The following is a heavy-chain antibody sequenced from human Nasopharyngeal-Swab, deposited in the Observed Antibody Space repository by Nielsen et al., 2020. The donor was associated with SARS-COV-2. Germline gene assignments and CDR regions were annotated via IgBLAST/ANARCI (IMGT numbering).Heavy chain of an antibody. V-gene: IGHV3-73*01. CDR1: GFIFSGSA. J-gene: IGHJ4*02. CDR3: ATDLYFDY. CDR2: IGDKAHNYAT. Sequence: GESLKISCAASGFIFSGSAMHWVRQASGKGLEWLGRIGDKAHNYATTYGASMKGRFTISRDDSKNTAFLQMDSLKTEDTALYYCATDLYFDYWGQGTLVTVSS.